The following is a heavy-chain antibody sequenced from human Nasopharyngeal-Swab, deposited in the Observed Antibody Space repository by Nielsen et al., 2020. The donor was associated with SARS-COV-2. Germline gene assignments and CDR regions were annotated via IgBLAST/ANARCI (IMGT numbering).Heavy chain of an antibody. CDR3: TRDRVFYYDSSGRKEFEY. CDR2: ISYDGSKK. V-gene: IGHV3-33*05. D-gene: IGHD3-22*01. Sequence: GESLKISCAASGFIFTTYGMHWVRQAPGKGLEWVALISYDGSKKYYAGSVKGRFTISRDKSKNTLYLQMNNLRAEDTAVYYCTRDRVFYYDSSGRKEFEYWGQGTRVTVSS. J-gene: IGHJ4*02. CDR1: GFIFTTYG.